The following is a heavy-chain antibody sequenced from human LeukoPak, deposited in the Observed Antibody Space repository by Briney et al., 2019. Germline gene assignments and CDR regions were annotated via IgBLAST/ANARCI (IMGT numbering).Heavy chain of an antibody. CDR2: IYHSGST. J-gene: IGHJ5*02. D-gene: IGHD6-13*01. Sequence: PSETLSLTCIVSGGSISSHYWSWIRQPSGKGLECIGSIYHSGSTYYNPSLKSRVTISVDTSKNQFSLKLSSVTAADTAVYYCAREGSAAGTSNDDPWGQGTLVTVSS. CDR1: GGSISSHY. CDR3: AREGSAAGTSNDDP. V-gene: IGHV4-59*11.